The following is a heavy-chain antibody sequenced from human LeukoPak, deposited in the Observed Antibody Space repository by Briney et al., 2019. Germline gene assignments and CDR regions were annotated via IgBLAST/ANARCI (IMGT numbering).Heavy chain of an antibody. D-gene: IGHD3-3*01. CDR3: AREEWSGGNHNWFDS. V-gene: IGHV1-8*01. J-gene: IGHJ5*01. CDR2: MNPRDNT. Sequence: ASVKVSCKASGYTSTSPDINWVRQATGRGLEWLGWMNPRDNTGYAQKFQGRVTLTRDKSINTAYMELSSLRSEDTAVYYCAREEWSGGNHNWFDSWGQGTLVTVSS. CDR1: GYTSTSPD.